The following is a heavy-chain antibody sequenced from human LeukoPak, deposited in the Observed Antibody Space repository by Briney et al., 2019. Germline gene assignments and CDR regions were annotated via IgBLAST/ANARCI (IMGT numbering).Heavy chain of an antibody. CDR2: IWYDGNNE. D-gene: IGHD7-27*01. J-gene: IGHJ5*02. CDR3: AKDLTGDQNWIDP. V-gene: IGHV3-33*06. CDR1: GFTFSSYG. Sequence: GGSLRLSCAASGFTFSSYGMHWVRQAPGKGLEWVAAIWYDGNNETYADSVKGRFTISRDNSKNTLHLQMNSLRDEDTAVYYCAKDLTGDQNWIDPWGQGTLVTVSS.